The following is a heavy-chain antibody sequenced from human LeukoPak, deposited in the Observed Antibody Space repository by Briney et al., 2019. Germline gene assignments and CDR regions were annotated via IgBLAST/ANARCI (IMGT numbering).Heavy chain of an antibody. V-gene: IGHV3-66*01. Sequence: GGSLRLSCAAPGFTVSSNFMSWVRQAPGKGLEWVSVIYSGGSTYYADSVKGRFTISRDNSKNTLNLQMNSLRVEDTAVYYCALGLVTDYWGQGTLVTVSS. CDR1: GFTVSSNF. D-gene: IGHD3-9*01. CDR3: ALGLVTDY. J-gene: IGHJ4*02. CDR2: IYSGGST.